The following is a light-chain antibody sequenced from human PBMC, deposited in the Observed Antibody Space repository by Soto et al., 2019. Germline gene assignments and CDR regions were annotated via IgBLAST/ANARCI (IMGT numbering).Light chain of an antibody. J-gene: IGKJ1*01. V-gene: IGKV3-20*01. Sequence: EIVLTHSPGTLSLYPGERATLSCRASQSVSNNYLAWYQQKPGQAPRLLIYGASNRATGIPDRFSGSGSGTDFTLTISRLEPEDFAVYHCQQHGSSGTLGQGTKVDIK. CDR1: QSVSNNY. CDR2: GAS. CDR3: QQHGSSGT.